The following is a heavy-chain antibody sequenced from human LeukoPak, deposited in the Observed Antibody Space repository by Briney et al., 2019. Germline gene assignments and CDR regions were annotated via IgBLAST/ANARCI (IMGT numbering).Heavy chain of an antibody. J-gene: IGHJ4*02. CDR3: ATGKRSYPLDY. CDR2: ISGSGGST. V-gene: IGHV3-23*01. D-gene: IGHD1-26*01. Sequence: GGSLGLSCAASGFTFSSYAMSWVRQAPGKGLEWVSAISGSGGSTYYADSVKGRFTISRDNSKNTLYLQMNSLRAEDTAVYYCATGKRSYPLDYWGQGTLVTVSS. CDR1: GFTFSSYA.